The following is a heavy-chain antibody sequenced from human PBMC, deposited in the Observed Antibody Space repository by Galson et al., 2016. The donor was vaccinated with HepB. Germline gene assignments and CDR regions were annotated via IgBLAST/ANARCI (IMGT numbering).Heavy chain of an antibody. J-gene: IGHJ3*02. CDR3: ARRTYLVDAFDI. CDR2: IDWDDDK. D-gene: IGHD1-1*01. Sequence: PALVKPTQTLTLTCTFSGFSLNTSGMCVSWIRQPPGKALEWLALIDWDDDKYYNTSLKTRLTISKDTSKNQVVLTMTNMDPVDPATYYFARRTYLVDAFDIWGQGTMVTVSS. V-gene: IGHV2-70*01. CDR1: GFSLNTSGMC.